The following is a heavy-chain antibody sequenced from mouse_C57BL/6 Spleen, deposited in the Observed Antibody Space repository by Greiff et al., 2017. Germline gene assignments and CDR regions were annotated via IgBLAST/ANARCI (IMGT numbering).Heavy chain of an antibody. V-gene: IGHV1-82*01. CDR3: ASSSPYYFDY. Sequence: VQLQQSGPELVKPGASVKISCKASGYAFSSSWMNWVKQRPGKGLELIGRIYPGDGDTNYNGKFKGKATLTADKSSSTAYMQLSSLTSEDSAVYFCASSSPYYFDYWGQGTTLTVSS. CDR2: IYPGDGDT. J-gene: IGHJ2*01. D-gene: IGHD1-1*01. CDR1: GYAFSSSW.